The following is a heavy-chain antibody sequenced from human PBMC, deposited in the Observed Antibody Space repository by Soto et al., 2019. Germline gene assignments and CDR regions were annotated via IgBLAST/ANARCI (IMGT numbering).Heavy chain of an antibody. V-gene: IGHV3-23*01. Sequence: GGSLRLSCAASGFTFSSYAMSWVRQAPGKGLEWVSAISGSGGSTYYADSVKGRFTISRDNAKNSLYLQMNSLRAEDTAVYYCARGTILGSTFDIWGQGTMVTVSS. J-gene: IGHJ3*02. D-gene: IGHD6-13*01. CDR1: GFTFSSYA. CDR2: ISGSGGST. CDR3: ARGTILGSTFDI.